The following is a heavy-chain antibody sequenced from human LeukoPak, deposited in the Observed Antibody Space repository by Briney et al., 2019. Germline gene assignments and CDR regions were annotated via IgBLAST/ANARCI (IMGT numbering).Heavy chain of an antibody. D-gene: IGHD3-22*01. J-gene: IGHJ4*02. CDR2: IIPIFGTA. V-gene: IGHV1-69*05. Sequence: SVKLSCKASGCTCTSYAISWVRQAPGQGLEWMGGIIPIFGTANYAQKFQGRVTTTTDESTSTAYMEPSPLRSEATAWHYWARDSSGEYSPLIWGQGTLATVSS. CDR1: GCTCTSYA. CDR3: ARDSSGEYSPLI.